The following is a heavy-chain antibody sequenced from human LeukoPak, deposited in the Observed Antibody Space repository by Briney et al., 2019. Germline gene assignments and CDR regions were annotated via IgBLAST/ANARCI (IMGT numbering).Heavy chain of an antibody. D-gene: IGHD1-26*01. J-gene: IGHJ4*02. Sequence: GGSLRLSCAASGFTFSSYSMNWVRQAPGKGLEWVSHITASGTAMFYADSVKGRFTISRGNAKNSLYLQMNSLRDEDTAVYYCASSGSYRFDYWGQGTLVTVSS. CDR3: ASSGSYRFDY. CDR1: GFTFSSYS. CDR2: ITASGTAM. V-gene: IGHV3-48*02.